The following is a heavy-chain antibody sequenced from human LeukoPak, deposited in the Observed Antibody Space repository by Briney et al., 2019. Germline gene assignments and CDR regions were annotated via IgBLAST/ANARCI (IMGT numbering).Heavy chain of an antibody. J-gene: IGHJ4*02. CDR3: ARRAYRGYYYDSSGYIDY. CDR1: GSSFTSYW. CDR2: IYPGDSDT. V-gene: IGHV5-51*01. D-gene: IGHD3-22*01. Sequence: GASLKISCKGSGSSFTSYWIGCVRQMPGKSLEWMGIIYPGDSDTRYSPSFQGQVTISADKSISTAYLQWSSLKASDTAMYYCARRAYRGYYYDSSGYIDYWGQGTLVTVSS.